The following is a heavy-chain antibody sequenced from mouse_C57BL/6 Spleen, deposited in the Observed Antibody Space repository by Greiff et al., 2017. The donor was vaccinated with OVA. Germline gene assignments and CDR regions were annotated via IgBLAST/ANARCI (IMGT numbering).Heavy chain of an antibody. CDR3: AFYYDYGRFAY. D-gene: IGHD2-4*01. CDR2: IYWDDDK. J-gene: IGHJ3*01. Sequence: QVTLKASGPGILQSSQTLSLTCSFSGFSLSTSGMGVSWIRQPSGKGLEWLAHIYWDDDKRYKPSLKSRLTISKDTSRHQVFLKITSVDTADTATYYCAFYYDYGRFAYWGQGTLVTVSA. V-gene: IGHV8-12*01. CDR1: GFSLSTSGMG.